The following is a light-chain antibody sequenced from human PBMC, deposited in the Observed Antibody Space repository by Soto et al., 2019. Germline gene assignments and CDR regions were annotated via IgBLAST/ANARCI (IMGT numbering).Light chain of an antibody. CDR1: QSVSSN. Sequence: EIVMTQSPATLSVSPGERATLSCRASQSVSSNLAWYQQKPGQAPRLLIYGASTRATGIPARFSGSGSGTEFSLTISSLQSEDFAVSYCQQYKNWPLTFGGGTKVEIK. CDR3: QQYKNWPLT. V-gene: IGKV3-15*01. J-gene: IGKJ4*01. CDR2: GAS.